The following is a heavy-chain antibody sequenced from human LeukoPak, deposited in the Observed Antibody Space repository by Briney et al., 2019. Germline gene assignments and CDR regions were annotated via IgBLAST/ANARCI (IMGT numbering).Heavy chain of an antibody. V-gene: IGHV3-43*01. J-gene: IGHJ4*02. CDR3: AKDIFGPLAAAGTGFGFDY. CDR1: GFTFDDYT. Sequence: PGGSLRLSCAASGFTFDDYTMHWVRQAPGKGLEWVSLISWDGGSTYYADSVKGRFTISRDNSKNSLYLQMNSLRTEDTALYYCAKDIFGPLAAAGTGFGFDYWGQGTLVTVSS. D-gene: IGHD6-13*01. CDR2: ISWDGGST.